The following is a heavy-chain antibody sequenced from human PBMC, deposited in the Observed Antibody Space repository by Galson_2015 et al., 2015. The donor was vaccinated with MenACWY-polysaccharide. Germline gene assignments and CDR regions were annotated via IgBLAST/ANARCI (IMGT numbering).Heavy chain of an antibody. Sequence: SLRLSCAASGFIFSTYSMNWVRQAPGKGLEWVSSISSSSSYIYYAESMKGRFTISRDNSKNTLYLQMNSLRAEDTAVYYCAKDWGSGAAAGFYYYYYGMDVWGQGTTVTVSS. CDR2: ISSSSSYI. CDR3: AKDWGSGAAAGFYYYYYGMDV. V-gene: IGHV3-21*04. D-gene: IGHD6-13*01. J-gene: IGHJ6*02. CDR1: GFIFSTYS.